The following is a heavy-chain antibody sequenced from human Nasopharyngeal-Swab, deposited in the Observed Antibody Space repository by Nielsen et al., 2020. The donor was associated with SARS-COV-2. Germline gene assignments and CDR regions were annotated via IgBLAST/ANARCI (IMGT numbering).Heavy chain of an antibody. CDR3: ARADCSGGGCYFFWFDP. CDR2: INPSGGST. Sequence: ASVKVSCKASGYTFTGYYIHWVRQAPGQGLEWMGIINPSGGSTAYAQKFQGRVTMTRDTSTSTVYMELSSLRSEDTAVYYCARADCSGGGCYFFWFDPWGQGTPVTVSS. D-gene: IGHD2-15*01. J-gene: IGHJ5*02. CDR1: GYTFTGYY. V-gene: IGHV1-46*01.